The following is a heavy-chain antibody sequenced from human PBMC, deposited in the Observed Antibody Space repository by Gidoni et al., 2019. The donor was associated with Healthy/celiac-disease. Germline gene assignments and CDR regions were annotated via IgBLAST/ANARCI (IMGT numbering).Heavy chain of an antibody. CDR1: GFTFDDYA. CDR3: AKGVDGSGSYASLYYGMDV. V-gene: IGHV3-9*01. CDR2: ISWNSGSI. Sequence: EVQLVESGGGLVQPGRSLRLSCAASGFTFDDYAMHWVRQAPGKGLEWVSGISWNSGSIGYADSVKGRFTISRDNAKNSLYLQMNSLRAEDTALYYCAKGVDGSGSYASLYYGMDVWGQGTTVTVSS. J-gene: IGHJ6*02. D-gene: IGHD3-10*01.